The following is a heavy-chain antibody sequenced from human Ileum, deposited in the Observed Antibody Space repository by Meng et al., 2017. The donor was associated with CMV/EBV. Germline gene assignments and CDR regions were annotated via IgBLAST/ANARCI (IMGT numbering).Heavy chain of an antibody. CDR2: NNHSGST. J-gene: IGHJ5*02. V-gene: IGHV4-34*01. D-gene: IGHD6-6*01. Sequence: HVHCQEWGGGLVKPSGTLFLNCVFHGGAFGDYYWSWIRQPPRKGLEWIGENNHSGSTNYNPSLKSRFIISVDTSKNQFSLRLSSVTAADTAVYYCARAQTNWIPLSIAARGEFDPWGQGILVTVFS. CDR1: GGAFGDYY. CDR3: ARAQTNWIPLSIAARGEFDP.